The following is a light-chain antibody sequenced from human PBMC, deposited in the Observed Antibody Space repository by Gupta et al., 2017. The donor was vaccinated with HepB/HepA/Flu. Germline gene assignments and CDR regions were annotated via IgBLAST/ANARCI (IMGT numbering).Light chain of an antibody. Sequence: QSALTQPRSVSGSPGQSVTISCTGTSSDVGGYNYVSWYQQHPGKAPKLMIYDVSKRPSGVPDRFSGSKSGNTASLTISGLQAEDEADYYGGSYAGSCVFGTGTKVTVL. CDR1: SSDVGGYNY. J-gene: IGLJ1*01. CDR2: DVS. CDR3: GSYAGSCV. V-gene: IGLV2-11*01.